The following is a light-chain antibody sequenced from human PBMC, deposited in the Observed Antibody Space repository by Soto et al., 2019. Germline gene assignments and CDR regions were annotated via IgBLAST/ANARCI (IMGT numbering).Light chain of an antibody. CDR3: QQCGTPPFT. J-gene: IGKJ3*01. CDR1: QSISSNC. Sequence: EIVLTQSPDTLSLSPGERATLSCRASQSISSNCLVWYQVKSGRSPRVVIHSASIRATDIQDRFSGGGSGTDVSLTISRLQREDCAVYYCQQCGTPPFTFGPGTKVDIK. V-gene: IGKV3D-20*02. CDR2: SAS.